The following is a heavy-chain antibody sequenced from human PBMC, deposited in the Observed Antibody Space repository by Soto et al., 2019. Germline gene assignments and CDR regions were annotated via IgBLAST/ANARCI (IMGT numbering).Heavy chain of an antibody. V-gene: IGHV4-30-4*01. CDR1: GGSISSGDYY. CDR2: IYYSGST. Sequence: PSETLSLTCTVSGGSISSGDYYLRWIRQPPGKGLEWIGYIYYSGSTYYNPSLKSRVTISVDTSKNQFSLKLSSVTAADTAVYYCARDLDGYYYYGMDVWGQGTTVTVSS. CDR3: ARDLDGYYYYGMDV. J-gene: IGHJ6*02.